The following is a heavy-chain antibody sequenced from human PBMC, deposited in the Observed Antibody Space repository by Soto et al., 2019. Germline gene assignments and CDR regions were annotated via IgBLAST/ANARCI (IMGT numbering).Heavy chain of an antibody. CDR2: INPNSGGT. Sequence: ASVKVSCKASGYTFTGYYMHWVRQAPGQGLEWMGWINPNSGGTNYAQKFQGRATMTRDTSISTAYMELSRLRSDDTAVYYCARQNIAARPYRYWGQGTLVTVSS. V-gene: IGHV1-2*02. D-gene: IGHD6-6*01. CDR1: GYTFTGYY. CDR3: ARQNIAARPYRY. J-gene: IGHJ4*02.